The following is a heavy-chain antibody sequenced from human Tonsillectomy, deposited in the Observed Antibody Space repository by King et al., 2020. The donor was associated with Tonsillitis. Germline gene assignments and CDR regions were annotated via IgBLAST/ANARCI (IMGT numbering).Heavy chain of an antibody. Sequence: VQLVESGAEVKKPGASVKVSCKASGYTFTDYYIHWVRQAPGQGLEWMGWINSNSGGTNYAQKFQDRVTMTRDTSISTAYMELSRLKSDDTAVYYCARYDSSSWYYFHYWGQGTPVTVSS. CDR1: GYTFTDYY. J-gene: IGHJ4*02. D-gene: IGHD3-22*01. V-gene: IGHV1-2*02. CDR3: ARYDSSSWYYFHY. CDR2: INSNSGGT.